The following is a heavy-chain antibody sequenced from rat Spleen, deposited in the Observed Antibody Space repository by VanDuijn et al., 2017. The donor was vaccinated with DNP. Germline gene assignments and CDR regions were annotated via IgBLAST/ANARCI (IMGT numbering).Heavy chain of an antibody. V-gene: IGHV5-29*01. J-gene: IGHJ2*01. CDR1: GFTFSNYG. Sequence: EVQLVESDGGLVQPGRSLKLSCAASGFTFSNYGMAWVCQAPTKGLEWVATISYDGSSTYYRDSVKGRFTISRDNAKSTLYLQMDSLRSEDTATYYCASRPPPTRGPFDYWGQGVTVTVSS. D-gene: IGHD1-4*01. CDR2: ISYDGSST. CDR3: ASRPPPTRGPFDY.